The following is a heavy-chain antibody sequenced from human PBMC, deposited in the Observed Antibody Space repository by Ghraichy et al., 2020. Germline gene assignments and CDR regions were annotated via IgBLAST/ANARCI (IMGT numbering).Heavy chain of an antibody. D-gene: IGHD3-9*01. CDR2: IYSGGST. CDR1: GFTVSSNY. Sequence: EGSLRLSCAASGFTVSSNYMSWVRQAPGKGLEWVSVIYSGGSTYYADSVKGRFTISRDNSKNTLYLQMNSLRAEDTAVYYCARESRGYDILTGYQTYFDYWGQGTLVTVSS. V-gene: IGHV3-53*01. CDR3: ARESRGYDILTGYQTYFDY. J-gene: IGHJ4*02.